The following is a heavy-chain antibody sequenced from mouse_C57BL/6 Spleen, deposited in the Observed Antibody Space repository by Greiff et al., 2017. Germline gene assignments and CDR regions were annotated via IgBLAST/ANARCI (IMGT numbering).Heavy chain of an antibody. CDR3: ARRENYAWFAY. CDR2: IYPGDGDT. CDR1: GYAFSSYW. J-gene: IGHJ3*01. Sequence: VQLVESGAELVKPGASVKISCKASGYAFSSYWMNWVKQRPGKGLEWIGQIYPGDGDTNYNGKFKGKATLTADKSSSTAYMQLSSLTSEDSAVYFCARRENYAWFAYWGQGTLVTVSA. V-gene: IGHV1-80*01. D-gene: IGHD2-4*01.